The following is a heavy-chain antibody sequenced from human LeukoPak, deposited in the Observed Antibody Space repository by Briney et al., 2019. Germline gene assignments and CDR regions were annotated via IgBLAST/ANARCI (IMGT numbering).Heavy chain of an antibody. CDR3: AKDPAHDYDSSGYYPY. CDR1: GFTFSSYG. CDR2: ISYDGSNK. Sequence: GGSLRLSCAASGFTFSSYGMHWVRQAPGKGLEWVAVISYDGSNKYYADSVKGRFTISRDNSKNTLYLQMNSLRAEDTAVSDGAKDPAHDYDSSGYYPYWGQGTLVTVSS. J-gene: IGHJ4*02. D-gene: IGHD3-22*01. V-gene: IGHV3-30*18.